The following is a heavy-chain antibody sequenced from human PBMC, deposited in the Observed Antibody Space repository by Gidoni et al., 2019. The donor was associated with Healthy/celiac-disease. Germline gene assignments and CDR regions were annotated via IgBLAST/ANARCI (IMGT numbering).Heavy chain of an antibody. V-gene: IGHV4-59*01. J-gene: IGHJ4*02. CDR2: IYYSGST. D-gene: IGHD1-26*01. Sequence: QVQLQESGPGLVKPSETLSLTCTVSGGSISSYYWSWIRQPPGKGLEWIGYIYYSGSTNYNPSLKSRVTISVDTSKNQFSLKLSSVPAADTAVYYCAREGVGATTHPFDYWGQGTLVTVSS. CDR1: GGSISSYY. CDR3: AREGVGATTHPFDY.